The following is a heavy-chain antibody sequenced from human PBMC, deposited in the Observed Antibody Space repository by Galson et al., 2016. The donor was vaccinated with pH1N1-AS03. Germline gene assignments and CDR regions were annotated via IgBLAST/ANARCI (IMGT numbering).Heavy chain of an antibody. J-gene: IGHJ4*02. CDR1: GYIFTSFW. CDR2: IYPDDSDT. D-gene: IGHD2-15*01. Sequence: QSGAEVKKPGDSLTISCQASGYIFTSFWIGWVRQMPGKGLEWMGIIYPDDSDTRYSPSFQGQVTISADKSITTAYLQWTSLKASDTAIYYCAKRYGYYFDCWGQGTPVTVSS. CDR3: AKRYGYYFDC. V-gene: IGHV5-51*01.